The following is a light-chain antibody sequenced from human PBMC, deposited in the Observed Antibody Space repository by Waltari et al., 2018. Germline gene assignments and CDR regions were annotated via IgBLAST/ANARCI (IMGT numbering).Light chain of an antibody. CDR2: GAS. CDR3: QQYADPPLT. CDR1: QSVSSSY. J-gene: IGKJ4*01. V-gene: IGKV3-20*01. Sequence: EIVLTQSPGTLSLSPGERATLSCRASQSVSSSYLAWYQQKPGQAPRLLIYGASSRATGIPDRFSGSGSGTDFTLTISRLEPEDFAVYYCQQYADPPLTFGGGSRVEI.